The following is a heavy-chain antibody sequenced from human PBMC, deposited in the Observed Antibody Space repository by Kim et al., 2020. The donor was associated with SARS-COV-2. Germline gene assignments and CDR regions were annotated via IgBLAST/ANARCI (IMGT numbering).Heavy chain of an antibody. V-gene: IGHV3-21*01. J-gene: IGHJ4*02. D-gene: IGHD4-17*01. CDR2: ISTGGTYT. CDR1: GFNFRSYS. Sequence: GGSLRLSCSTSGFNFRSYSMNWVRQAPGKGLEWVSSISTGGTYTSYADSVKGRFTISRDAAKNSVYLQVNSLRVDDTAVYYCARDSGDNGEHYYFDCWGQGTRVTVSS. CDR3: ARDSGDNGEHYYFDC.